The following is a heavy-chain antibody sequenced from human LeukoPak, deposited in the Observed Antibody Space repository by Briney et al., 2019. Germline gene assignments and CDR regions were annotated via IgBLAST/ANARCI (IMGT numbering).Heavy chain of an antibody. Sequence: ASVKVPCKASGYTFTSYAMNWVRQAPGQGLEWMGWINTNTGNPTYAQGFTGRFVFSLDTSVSTAYLQISSLKAEDTAVYYCAREYCSGGSCYSDRNFDYWGQGTLVTVSS. CDR1: GYTFTSYA. CDR2: INTNTGNP. J-gene: IGHJ4*02. D-gene: IGHD2-15*01. CDR3: AREYCSGGSCYSDRNFDY. V-gene: IGHV7-4-1*02.